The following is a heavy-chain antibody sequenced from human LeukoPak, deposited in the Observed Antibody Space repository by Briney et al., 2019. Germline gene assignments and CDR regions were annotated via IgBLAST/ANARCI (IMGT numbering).Heavy chain of an antibody. J-gene: IGHJ4*02. CDR2: ISSSGSTI. Sequence: PGGSLRLSCAASGFTFSSYEMNWVRQAPGKGLEWVSYISSSGSTIYYADSVKGRSTISRDNAKNSLYLQMNSLRAEDTAVYYCARESGWAHLDYWGQGTLVTVSS. CDR3: ARESGWAHLDY. D-gene: IGHD3-10*01. V-gene: IGHV3-48*03. CDR1: GFTFSSYE.